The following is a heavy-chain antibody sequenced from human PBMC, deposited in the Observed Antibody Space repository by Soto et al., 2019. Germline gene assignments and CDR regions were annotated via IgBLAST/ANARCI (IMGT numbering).Heavy chain of an antibody. D-gene: IGHD3-9*01. CDR2: ISGSGTST. CDR1: GFSFSSCE. V-gene: IGHV3-48*03. J-gene: IGHJ4*02. CDR3: ASKIVTPGYHYYDY. Sequence: HPGGSLRLSCAASGFSFSSCEMSWVRQAPGKGLEWVSYISGSGTSTQYSDSVKGRFTIFRDNAKNSLHLQMNSLGAEDTAVYYCASKIVTPGYHYYDYWGQGTLVTVSS.